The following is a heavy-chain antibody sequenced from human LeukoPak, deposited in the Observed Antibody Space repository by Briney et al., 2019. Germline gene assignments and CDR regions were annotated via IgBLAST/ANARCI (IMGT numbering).Heavy chain of an antibody. CDR1: GFTFSNAW. J-gene: IGHJ4*02. CDR2: LKSKTDVGTA. Sequence: GGSLRLSCAVSGFTFSNAWMSWVRQAPGKGLEWVGRLKSKTDVGTADYAAPVKGRFTISRDDSKNTLYLQMNSLKTEDTAVYYCSTGDLYSTKYYFDYWGQGTLVTVSS. CDR3: STGDLYSTKYYFDY. D-gene: IGHD2-2*01. V-gene: IGHV3-15*01.